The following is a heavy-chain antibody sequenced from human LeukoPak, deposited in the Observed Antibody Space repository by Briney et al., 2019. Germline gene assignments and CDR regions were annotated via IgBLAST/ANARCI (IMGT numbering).Heavy chain of an antibody. J-gene: IGHJ1*01. D-gene: IGHD2-15*01. CDR2: IIPILGIA. CDR3: AREGGVAAMDFLH. CDR1: GGTFSSYA. V-gene: IGHV1-69*04. Sequence: SVKVSCKASGGTFSSYAISWMRQAPGQGLEWMGRIIPILGIANYAPMFQGRATFTAANSNTIAHKEMSILASEDTAVYYCAREGGVAAMDFLHWGQGTLGTVSS.